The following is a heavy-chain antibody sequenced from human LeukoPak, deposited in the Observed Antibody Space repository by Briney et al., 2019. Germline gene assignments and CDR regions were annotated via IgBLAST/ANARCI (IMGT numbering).Heavy chain of an antibody. J-gene: IGHJ2*01. V-gene: IGHV4-59*01. Sequence: SETLSLTCTVSGGSISSNYWSWIRQPPGKGLEWIGYIYYRGSTNYNPSLKSRVTISVDTSKNQFSLKLSSVTAADTAVYYCARAGWLQSKRIQHWYFDLWGRGTLVTVSS. CDR2: IYYRGST. CDR3: ARAGWLQSKRIQHWYFDL. CDR1: GGSISSNY. D-gene: IGHD5-24*01.